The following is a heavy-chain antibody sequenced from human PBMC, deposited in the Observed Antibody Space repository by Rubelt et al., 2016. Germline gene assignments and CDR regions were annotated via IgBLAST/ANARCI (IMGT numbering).Heavy chain of an antibody. CDR2: IYYSGST. V-gene: IGHV4-31*03. Sequence: QVRLQESGPGLVKPSQTLSLTCTVSGDSIGSGVYYWNWIRQHPGKGLEWLGSIYYSGSTYYNPSLKSRVTISVDTSENHFSLSLRSVTAADTAVYYCARVLSDQRYYVDYWGQGTLVTVSS. J-gene: IGHJ4*02. CDR3: ARVLSDQRYYVDY. D-gene: IGHD2-2*01. CDR1: GDSIGSGVYY.